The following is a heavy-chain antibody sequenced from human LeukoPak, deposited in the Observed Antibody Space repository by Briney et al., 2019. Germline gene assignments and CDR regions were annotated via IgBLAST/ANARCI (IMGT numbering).Heavy chain of an antibody. Sequence: TGGSLRLSCTMSGFRSSNYGLYWVCQAPDKGLEWVAFTRPDKDDKYYSDSVRGRFTISRDNPKNTLYLQMNSLRVEDTALYFCAKGVSEWGNLGNWGQGTLVTVSS. CDR2: TRPDKDDK. J-gene: IGHJ4*02. CDR1: GFRSSNYG. V-gene: IGHV3-30*02. D-gene: IGHD7-27*01. CDR3: AKGVSEWGNLGN.